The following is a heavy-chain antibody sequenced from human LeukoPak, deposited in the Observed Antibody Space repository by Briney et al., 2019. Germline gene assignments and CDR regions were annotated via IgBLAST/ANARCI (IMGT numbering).Heavy chain of an antibody. CDR3: ARHESFRSSWNY. CDR2: INHSGST. CDR1: GGSFNGYF. D-gene: IGHD6-13*01. V-gene: IGHV4-34*01. Sequence: PSETLSLTCAVFGGSFNGYFWTWIRQPPGKGLEWIGEINHSGSTNYSPSLKSRVTISADTSKKQFSLRLSSVTAADTAVYYCARHESFRSSWNYWGQGTLVTVSS. J-gene: IGHJ4*02.